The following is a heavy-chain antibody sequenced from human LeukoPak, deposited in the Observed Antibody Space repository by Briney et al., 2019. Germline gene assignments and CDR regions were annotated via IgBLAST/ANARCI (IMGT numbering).Heavy chain of an antibody. J-gene: IGHJ6*02. CDR3: AKEEKLLADSYGLDV. Sequence: GRSLRLSCAASGITFSGYGMHWVRQAPGRGLEWVAVISYDGSNKDYGDSVKGRFTISRDNSKNTLDLQMNSLRAEDTAVYYCAKEEKLLADSYGLDVCSQGTTVTVSS. D-gene: IGHD6-19*01. CDR1: GITFSGYG. V-gene: IGHV3-30*18. CDR2: ISYDGSNK.